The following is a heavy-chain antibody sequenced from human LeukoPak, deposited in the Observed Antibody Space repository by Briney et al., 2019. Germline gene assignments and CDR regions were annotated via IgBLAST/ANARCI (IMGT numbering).Heavy chain of an antibody. Sequence: PGGSLRLSCAASGLTFSSAWMHWVRQTPGKGLVWVSRIQSDGTTTYADSVRGRFTISRDNAKNTLYLQMNNLRAEDTGVYYCARGGPLVRGLDYWGQGTLVAVSS. CDR1: GLTFSSAW. J-gene: IGHJ4*02. D-gene: IGHD3-10*01. CDR2: IQSDGTT. V-gene: IGHV3-74*01. CDR3: ARGGPLVRGLDY.